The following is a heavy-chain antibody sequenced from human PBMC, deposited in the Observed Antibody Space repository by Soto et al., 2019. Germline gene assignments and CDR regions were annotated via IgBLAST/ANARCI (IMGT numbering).Heavy chain of an antibody. CDR1: GFPFSDYV. CDR3: AKAAYSSGWSNWFDP. Sequence: GGSLRLSCAASGFPFSDYVMRWVRQAPGKGLEWVSSLSSSGDTYYADSVKGRFTISRDTSKNSLYLQMNSLRAEDTVLYYCAKAAYSSGWSNWFDPWGQGTLVTVSS. CDR2: LSSSGDT. V-gene: IGHV3-23*01. D-gene: IGHD6-19*01. J-gene: IGHJ5*02.